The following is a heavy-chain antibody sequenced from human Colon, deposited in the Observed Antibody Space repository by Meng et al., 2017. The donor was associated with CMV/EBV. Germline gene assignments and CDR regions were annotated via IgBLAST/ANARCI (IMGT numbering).Heavy chain of an antibody. D-gene: IGHD3-22*01. CDR2: INSDGSST. CDR3: ARAGYYYDSSGSFDY. V-gene: IGHV3-74*01. Sequence: GESLKISCAAPGFTFSSYWMHWVRQAPGKGLVWVSRINSDGSSTSHADSVKGRFTISRDNAKNTLYLQMNSLRAEDTAVYYCARAGYYYDSSGSFDYWGQGTLVTVSS. CDR1: GFTFSSYW. J-gene: IGHJ4*02.